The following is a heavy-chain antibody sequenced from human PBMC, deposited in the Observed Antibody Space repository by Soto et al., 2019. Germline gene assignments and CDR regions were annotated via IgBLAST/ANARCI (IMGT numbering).Heavy chain of an antibody. J-gene: IGHJ4*02. D-gene: IGHD6-19*01. Sequence: QVQLQQWGAGLLKPSETLSLTCAVYGGSFSDFYWTWIRQPPGKGLEWIGEINHSGSTNYNPSLESRVAISVDTSENQFSLNLTSVTAADTAVYYCGPRGAVADPRGYWGQGTLVTVSS. CDR3: GPRGAVADPRGY. CDR2: INHSGST. CDR1: GGSFSDFY. V-gene: IGHV4-34*01.